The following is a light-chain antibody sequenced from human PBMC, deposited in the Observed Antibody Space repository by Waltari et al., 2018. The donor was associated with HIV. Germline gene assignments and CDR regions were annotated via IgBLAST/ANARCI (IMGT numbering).Light chain of an antibody. J-gene: IGLJ2*01. CDR1: SSDVGRYNL. CDR2: AVT. Sequence: QSALTQPASVSGSPGQSIAISCTGASSDVGRYNLVYWSQQHPGKAPKLMIYAVTKRPSGVSDRFSGSKSGNTASLTISGLQAEDEADYYCCSYASYSTFHVVFGGGTKLTVL. CDR3: CSYASYSTFHVV. V-gene: IGLV2-23*02.